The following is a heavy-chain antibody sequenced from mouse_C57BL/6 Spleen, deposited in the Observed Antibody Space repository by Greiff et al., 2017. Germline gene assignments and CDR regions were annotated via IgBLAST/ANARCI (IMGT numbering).Heavy chain of an antibody. D-gene: IGHD2-2*01. CDR3: ARDGYADPYYAMDY. J-gene: IGHJ4*01. CDR2: IYPGDGDT. CDR1: GYAFSSSW. Sequence: QVQLQQSGPELVKPGASVKISCKASGYAFSSSWMNWVKQRPGKGLEWIGRIYPGDGDTNYNGKFKGKATLTADKSSSTAYMQLSSLTSEDSAVYFCARDGYADPYYAMDYWGQGTSVTVAS. V-gene: IGHV1-82*01.